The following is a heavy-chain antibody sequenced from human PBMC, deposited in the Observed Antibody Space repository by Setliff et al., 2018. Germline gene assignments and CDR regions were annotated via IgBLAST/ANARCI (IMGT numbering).Heavy chain of an antibody. CDR1: GFSITNGYY. V-gene: IGHV4-38-2*01. D-gene: IGHD5-12*01. J-gene: IGHJ4*02. CDR3: ARVGGLLVATMPFDY. Sequence: LSLTCAVSGFSITNGYYWGWIRQSPGKGLEWIGNIFQSGITFYNPSLKSRVTMSLDTSQNQFSLKLRSVTAADTAVYFCARVGGLLVATMPFDYWGQGTLVTVS. CDR2: IFQSGIT.